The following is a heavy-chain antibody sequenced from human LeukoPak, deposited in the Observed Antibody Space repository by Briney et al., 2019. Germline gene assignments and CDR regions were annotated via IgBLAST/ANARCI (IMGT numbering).Heavy chain of an antibody. CDR3: ARGRAVAGTRGAFDI. V-gene: IGHV4-59*12. Sequence: SETLSLTCTVSGGSISSYYWSWIRQPPGKGLEWIGYIYYSGSTNYNPSLKSRVTISVDTSKNQFSLKLSSVTAADTAVYYCARGRAVAGTRGAFDIWGQGTMVTVSS. CDR1: GGSISSYY. CDR2: IYYSGST. D-gene: IGHD6-19*01. J-gene: IGHJ3*02.